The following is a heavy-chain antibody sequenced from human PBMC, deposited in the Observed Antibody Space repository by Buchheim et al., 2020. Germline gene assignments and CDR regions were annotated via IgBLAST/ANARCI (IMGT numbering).Heavy chain of an antibody. Sequence: QVQLVESGGGLVKPGGSLRLSCAASGFTFSDYYMSWIRQAPGKGLEWVSYISSSSSYTNYADSVKGRFTISRDNAKNSLYLQMNRLRAEDTAVYYCASWAHGRYCSGGSCYPIGFDPWGQGTL. CDR3: ASWAHGRYCSGGSCYPIGFDP. CDR1: GFTFSDYY. V-gene: IGHV3-11*06. J-gene: IGHJ5*02. CDR2: ISSSSSYT. D-gene: IGHD2-15*01.